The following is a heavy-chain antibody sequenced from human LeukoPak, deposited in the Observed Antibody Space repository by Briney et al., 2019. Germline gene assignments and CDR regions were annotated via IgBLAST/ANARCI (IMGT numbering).Heavy chain of an antibody. Sequence: SETLSLTCAVYGGSFSGYYWSWIRQPPGKGLEWIGEINHSGSTNYNPSLKSRVTISVHTSKNQFSLKLSSVTAADTAVYYCARGIREMATPTNWFDPWGQGTLVTVSS. J-gene: IGHJ5*02. CDR3: ARGIREMATPTNWFDP. D-gene: IGHD5-24*01. CDR2: INHSGST. CDR1: GGSFSGYY. V-gene: IGHV4-34*01.